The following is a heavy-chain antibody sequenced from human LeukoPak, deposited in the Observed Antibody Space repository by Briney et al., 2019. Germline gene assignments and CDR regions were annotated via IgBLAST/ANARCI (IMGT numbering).Heavy chain of an antibody. D-gene: IGHD2-21*01. CDR1: GGTFSSYA. CDR3: ARDSSEFRSLIPH. J-gene: IGHJ1*01. Sequence: ASVKVSCKASGGTFSSYAISWVRQAPGQGPEWMGGITPMFGTAKYAQKFQGRVTITADESTSTAYMELSSLRSEDTAVYYCARDSSEFRSLIPHWGQGTLVTVSS. CDR2: ITPMFGTA. V-gene: IGHV1-69*13.